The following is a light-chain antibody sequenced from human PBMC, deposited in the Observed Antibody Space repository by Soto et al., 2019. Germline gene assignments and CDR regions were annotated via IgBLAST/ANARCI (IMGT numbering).Light chain of an antibody. Sequence: QSVPTQPASVSGSPGQSITISCTGPSSDIGGFYYVSWYQHHPGKDPKLMIYQVSNRPSGVSNRFSGSKSGNTASLTISGLQAEDEADYFCSSYSSSSTFYVFGAGTKVTVL. V-gene: IGLV2-14*01. J-gene: IGLJ1*01. CDR1: SSDIGGFYY. CDR2: QVS. CDR3: SSYSSSSTFYV.